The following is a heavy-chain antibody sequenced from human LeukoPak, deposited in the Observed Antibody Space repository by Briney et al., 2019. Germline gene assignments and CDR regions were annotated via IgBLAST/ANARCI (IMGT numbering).Heavy chain of an antibody. CDR2: ISWDSNSI. CDR1: GFTFHESA. Sequence: SLRLSCTASGFTFHESAMHWVRQAPGKGLEWVSGISWDSNSIIYADSVKGRFTISRENAKNSLYLQMSGLRVEDTALYYCAKAVAAPGAFDFWGQGTVVTVSS. J-gene: IGHJ3*01. V-gene: IGHV3-9*01. CDR3: AKAVAAPGAFDF. D-gene: IGHD6-19*01.